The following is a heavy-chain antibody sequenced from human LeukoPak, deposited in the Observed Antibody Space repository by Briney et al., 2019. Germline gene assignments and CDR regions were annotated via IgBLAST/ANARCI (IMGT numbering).Heavy chain of an antibody. D-gene: IGHD4-17*01. Sequence: SGTLSLTCAVSGGFISSRNWWSWVRQPPGKGLEWIGEIYHSGSTNYNPSLKTRVPISVDKSKNQFSLKLSSVTAADTAVYYCARASHDYGDYSHFDYWGQGTLVTVSS. J-gene: IGHJ4*02. CDR3: ARASHDYGDYSHFDY. CDR2: IYHSGST. CDR1: GGFISSRNW. V-gene: IGHV4-4*02.